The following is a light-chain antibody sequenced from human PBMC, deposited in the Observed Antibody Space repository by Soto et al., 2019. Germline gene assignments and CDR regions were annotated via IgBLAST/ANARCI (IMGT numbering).Light chain of an antibody. CDR3: QQYDSWPPGT. CDR2: GAS. CDR1: QDVTTS. Sequence: ILMTQSPATLSVSPGERATLSCRASQDVTTSLAWYQQSPGRAPRLLIYGASTRATGIPARFSGSGSGTEFTLTISGPQSEDFAVYYCQQYDSWPPGTFGQGTKVEI. V-gene: IGKV3-15*01. J-gene: IGKJ1*01.